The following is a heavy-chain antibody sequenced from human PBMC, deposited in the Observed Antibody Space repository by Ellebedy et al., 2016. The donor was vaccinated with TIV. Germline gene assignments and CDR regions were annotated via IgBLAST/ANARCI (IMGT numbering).Heavy chain of an antibody. Sequence: GGSLRLSXKGSGYSFTSYWIGWVRQMPGKGLEWMGIIYPGDSDTRYSPSFQGQVTISANKSISTAYLQWSSLKASDTAMYYCASPGQYYEGGRFDYWGQGTLVTVSS. D-gene: IGHD3-22*01. V-gene: IGHV5-51*01. CDR3: ASPGQYYEGGRFDY. CDR2: IYPGDSDT. J-gene: IGHJ4*02. CDR1: GYSFTSYW.